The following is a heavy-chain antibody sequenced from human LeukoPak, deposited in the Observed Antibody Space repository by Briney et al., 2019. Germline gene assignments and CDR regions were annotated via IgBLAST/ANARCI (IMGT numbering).Heavy chain of an antibody. J-gene: IGHJ4*02. CDR1: GYSFTSYW. CDR3: ARHRRKSIIGTVSSRGFDS. Sequence: GEALKISCKGSGYSFTSYWIGWVRQMPGKGLEWMGIIYPGDSDTRYSPSFQGQVTISADKSISTAYLQWSSLKASDTAMYYCARHRRKSIIGTVSSRGFDSWGQGTLVTVSS. D-gene: IGHD3-10*01. CDR2: IYPGDSDT. V-gene: IGHV5-51*01.